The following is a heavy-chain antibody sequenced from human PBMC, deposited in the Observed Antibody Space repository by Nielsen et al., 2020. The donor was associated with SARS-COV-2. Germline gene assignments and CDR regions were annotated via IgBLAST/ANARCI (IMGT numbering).Heavy chain of an antibody. V-gene: IGHV3-7*01. D-gene: IGHD4/OR15-4a*01. CDR2: IKQDGGEK. Sequence: GGSLRLSCAASGFTFSSYWMNWVRQAPGKGLEWVAIIKQDGGEKEYVDSVKGRFTISRDNAENSLYLQMNSLRAEDTAVYYCVRHRDRYGDFNYWGQGTLVTVSS. CDR1: GFTFSSYW. J-gene: IGHJ4*02. CDR3: VRHRDRYGDFNY.